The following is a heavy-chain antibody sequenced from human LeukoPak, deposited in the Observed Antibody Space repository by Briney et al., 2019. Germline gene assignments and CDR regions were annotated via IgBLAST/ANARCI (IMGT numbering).Heavy chain of an antibody. Sequence: GESLKISCKGSGYSFTSYWIGWVRQMPGKGLDWMGVIYPGDSDTRYSPSFQGQVTISADKSISVAYLQWSSLKASDTAMYYCARSGYSSGAYFDYWGQGTLVTVSS. V-gene: IGHV5-51*01. CDR1: GYSFTSYW. CDR2: IYPGDSDT. D-gene: IGHD6-19*01. J-gene: IGHJ4*02. CDR3: ARSGYSSGAYFDY.